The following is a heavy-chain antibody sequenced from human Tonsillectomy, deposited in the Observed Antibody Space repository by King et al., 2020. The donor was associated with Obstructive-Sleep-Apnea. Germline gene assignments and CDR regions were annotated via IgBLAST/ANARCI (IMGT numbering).Heavy chain of an antibody. Sequence: VQLVESGGGLVQPGGSLRLSCAASGFTFSSYAMSWVRTAPGKGLEWVSGISGSGGSTYNADSVKGRFTISRDNSKNTLYLQMNSLRAEDIAVYYCAKDRSSYGSLIDYWGQGTLVTVSS. D-gene: IGHD5-18*01. J-gene: IGHJ4*02. CDR2: ISGSGGST. V-gene: IGHV3-23*04. CDR1: GFTFSSYA. CDR3: AKDRSSYGSLIDY.